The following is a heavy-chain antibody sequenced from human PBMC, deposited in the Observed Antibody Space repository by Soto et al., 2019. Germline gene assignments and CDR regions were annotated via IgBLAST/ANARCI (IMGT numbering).Heavy chain of an antibody. CDR2: IYYSGTT. D-gene: IGHD2-21*02. J-gene: IGHJ4*02. Sequence: LSLTCTVSGGSISSGGDFWIWIRQHSGKGLEWIGFIYYSGTTYYNPSLQGRASISVGTSKNQFSLKLRSVTAADTAVYFCARGTATAQYYFDSWGQGTLVTVSS. V-gene: IGHV4-31*03. CDR3: ARGTATAQYYFDS. CDR1: GGSISSGGDF.